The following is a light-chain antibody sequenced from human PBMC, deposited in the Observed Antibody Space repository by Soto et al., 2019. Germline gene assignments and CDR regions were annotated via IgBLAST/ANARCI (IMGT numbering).Light chain of an antibody. CDR2: AAS. V-gene: IGKV1-9*01. Sequence: IQLTQSPSSLSASVGDIVTFTCRASEDISSYLAWYQQKPGTAPKLLIYAASALHSGVPSRFSGSGSGTDFTLTISSLQPEDFAIYFCQQLKNYPITFGQGTRLEIK. CDR3: QQLKNYPIT. CDR1: EDISSY. J-gene: IGKJ5*01.